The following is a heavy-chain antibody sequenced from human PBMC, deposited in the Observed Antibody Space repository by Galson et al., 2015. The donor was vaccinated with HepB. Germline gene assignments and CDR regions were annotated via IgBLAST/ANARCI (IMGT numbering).Heavy chain of an antibody. CDR2: ISSSSSYI. CDR1: GFTFSSYS. J-gene: IGHJ6*02. D-gene: IGHD1-1*01. Sequence: SLRLSCAASGFTFSSYSMNWVRQAPGKGLEWVSSISSSSSYIYYADSVKGRFTISRDNAKNSLYLQMNSLRAEDTAVYYCARLEYYYYGMDVWGQGTTVTVSS. V-gene: IGHV3-21*01. CDR3: ARLEYYYYGMDV.